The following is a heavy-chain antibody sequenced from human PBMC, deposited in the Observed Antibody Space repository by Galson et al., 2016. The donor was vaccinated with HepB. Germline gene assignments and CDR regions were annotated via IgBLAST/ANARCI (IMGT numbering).Heavy chain of an antibody. CDR3: ASRPGGASVYYGVFDY. D-gene: IGHD2-8*02. V-gene: IGHV4-59*12. CDR2: ISYDGRT. J-gene: IGHJ4*02. Sequence: ATLSPSGTVSGGSSSSWLWSWRRQPRRKPLEWIGYISYDGRTNYSPSLNSRVTISADTSNNQFSLRLTSMTAADTAVYYCASRPGGASVYYGVFDYWGQGALVTVSS. CDR1: GGSSSSWL.